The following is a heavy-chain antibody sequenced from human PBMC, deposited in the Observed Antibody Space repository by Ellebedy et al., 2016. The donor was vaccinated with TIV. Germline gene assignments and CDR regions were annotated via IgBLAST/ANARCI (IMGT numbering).Heavy chain of an antibody. V-gene: IGHV3-11*01. CDR3: ARDTRFIDHQHNWFDP. CDR2: ISSSGTAI. D-gene: IGHD2-2*01. J-gene: IGHJ5*02. Sequence: GGSLRPSCAASGFIFSDYCMSWIRQAPGKGLEWVSYISSSGTAIYYTDSVKGRFTISRDNAKQSLFLQMNSLRADDTAVYYCARDTRFIDHQHNWFDPWGQGTLVTVSS. CDR1: GFIFSDYC.